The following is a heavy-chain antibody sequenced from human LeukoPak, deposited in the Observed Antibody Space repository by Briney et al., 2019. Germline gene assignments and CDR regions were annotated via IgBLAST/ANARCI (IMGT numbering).Heavy chain of an antibody. Sequence: ASVKVSFKASGYTFTSYYMHWVRQAPGQGLEWMGIINPSGGSTSYAQKFQGRVTMTRDTSTSTVYMELSSLRSEDTAVYYCARGFITDYYGSGSYSAYYYGMDVWGQGTTVTVSS. CDR3: ARGFITDYYGSGSYSAYYYGMDV. J-gene: IGHJ6*02. CDR1: GYTFTSYY. D-gene: IGHD3-10*01. V-gene: IGHV1-46*01. CDR2: INPSGGST.